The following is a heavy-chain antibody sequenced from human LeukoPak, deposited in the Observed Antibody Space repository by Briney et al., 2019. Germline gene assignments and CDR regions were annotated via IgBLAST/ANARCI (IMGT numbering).Heavy chain of an antibody. D-gene: IGHD3-22*01. Sequence: PGGSLRLSCAASGFTFSNAWMNWVRQAPGKGLEWVGRIKSKTDGGTTDYAAPVKGRLTISRDDSKDTLYLQMSSLKIEDTAVYYCTTGRDYYYASSGYYYEGYFQHWGQGTLVTVSS. CDR2: IKSKTDGGTT. CDR3: TTGRDYYYASSGYYYEGYFQH. CDR1: GFTFSNAW. V-gene: IGHV3-15*01. J-gene: IGHJ1*01.